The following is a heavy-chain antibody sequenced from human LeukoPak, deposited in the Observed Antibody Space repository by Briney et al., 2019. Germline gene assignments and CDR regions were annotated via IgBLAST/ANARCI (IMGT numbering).Heavy chain of an antibody. V-gene: IGHV4-31*03. CDR3: ARVRQNYDFWSGYYTGPLDY. J-gene: IGHJ4*02. CDR1: GGSISSGGYY. D-gene: IGHD3-3*01. Sequence: SETLSLTCTVSGGSISSGGYYWSWIRQHPGKGLEWIGYIYYSGSTYYNPSLKSRVTISVYTSKNQFSLKLSSVTAADTAVYYCARVRQNYDFWSGYYTGPLDYWGQGTLVTVSS. CDR2: IYYSGST.